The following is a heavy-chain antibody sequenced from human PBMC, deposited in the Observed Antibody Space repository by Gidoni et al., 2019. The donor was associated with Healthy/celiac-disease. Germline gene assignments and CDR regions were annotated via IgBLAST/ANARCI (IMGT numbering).Heavy chain of an antibody. Sequence: QVQLVESGGGVVQPGRSLRLSCSASGFTFSSYGMPWVRQAPGKGLEWVAVKWYEGSNKYYADSVKGRFTISRDNSKNTLYLQMNSLRAEDTAVYYCARDLYGDYDDQYYYYYGMDVWGQGTTVTVSS. CDR3: ARDLYGDYDDQYYYYYGMDV. V-gene: IGHV3-33*01. D-gene: IGHD4-17*01. J-gene: IGHJ6*02. CDR1: GFTFSSYG. CDR2: KWYEGSNK.